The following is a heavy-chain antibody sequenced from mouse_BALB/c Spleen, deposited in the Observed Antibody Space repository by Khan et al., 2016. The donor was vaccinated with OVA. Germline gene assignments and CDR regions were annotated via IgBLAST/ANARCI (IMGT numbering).Heavy chain of an antibody. V-gene: IGHV2-2*02. CDR1: GFSLTSYG. J-gene: IGHJ3*01. D-gene: IGHD2-4*01. CDR2: IWSGGST. CDR3: ARNYDYEEGLAY. Sequence: QVQLKQSGPGLVQPSQSLSITCTVSGFSLTSYGVHWVRQSPGKGLEWLGVIWSGGSTDYNAAFISRLSISKDNSKSQVFFKMNSLQATDSAIYYCARNYDYEEGLAYWGQGTLVTVSA.